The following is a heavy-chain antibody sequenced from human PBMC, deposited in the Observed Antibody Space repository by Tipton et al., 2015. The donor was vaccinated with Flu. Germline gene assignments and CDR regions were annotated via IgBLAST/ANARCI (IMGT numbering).Heavy chain of an antibody. CDR3: ARFAGGP. Sequence: SLRLSCAASGFPFSEFWMHWVRQAPGKGLEWVAHINQDGSEESYVESVKGRFTISRDNARKSLYLQMNSLRAEDTAVYHCARFAGGPWGQGTLVTVSS. CDR1: GFPFSEFW. V-gene: IGHV3-7*01. D-gene: IGHD3-16*01. CDR2: INQDGSEE. J-gene: IGHJ5*02.